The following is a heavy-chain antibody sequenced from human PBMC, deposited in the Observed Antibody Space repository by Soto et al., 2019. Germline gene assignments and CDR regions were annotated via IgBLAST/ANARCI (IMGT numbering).Heavy chain of an antibody. CDR2: INHSGST. V-gene: IGHV4-34*01. CDR3: ARGLPLWFGELLDYYYGMDV. J-gene: IGHJ6*02. D-gene: IGHD3-10*01. CDR1: GGSFSGYY. Sequence: SETLSLTCAVYGGSFSGYYWSWIRQPPGKGLEWIGEINHSGSTNYNPSPKSRVTISVETAKNQFSLKLSSVTAADTAVYYCARGLPLWFGELLDYYYGMDVWGQGTTVTVSS.